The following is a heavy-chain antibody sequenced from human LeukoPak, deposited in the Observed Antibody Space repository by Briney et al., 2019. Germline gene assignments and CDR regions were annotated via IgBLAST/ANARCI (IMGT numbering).Heavy chain of an antibody. D-gene: IGHD6-13*01. J-gene: IGHJ4*02. V-gene: IGHV3-21*01. CDR3: ARGRIAAAGIGY. CDR1: GFTFSSYS. Sequence: GGSLRLSCAASGFTFSSYSMNWVRQAPGKGLEWVSSISSSSSYIYYADSVKGRFTISRDNAKNSLYLQMNSLRAEDTAVYYCARGRIAAAGIGYWGQGTLVTVSS. CDR2: ISSSSSYI.